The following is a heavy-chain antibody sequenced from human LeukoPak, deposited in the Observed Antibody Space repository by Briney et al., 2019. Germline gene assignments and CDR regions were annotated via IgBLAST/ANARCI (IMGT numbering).Heavy chain of an antibody. CDR3: ARGVSGWPYYLDY. V-gene: IGHV3-23*01. D-gene: IGHD6-19*01. CDR2: INDSGGSA. J-gene: IGHJ4*02. Sequence: GGSLRLSCAASGFTFSNSVMSWVRQAPGKGLEWVSSINDSGGSAYYADSVKGRFTISRDNSKNTLYLQMDSLRAEDTAVYYCARGVSGWPYYLDYWGQGALVTASS. CDR1: GFTFSNSV.